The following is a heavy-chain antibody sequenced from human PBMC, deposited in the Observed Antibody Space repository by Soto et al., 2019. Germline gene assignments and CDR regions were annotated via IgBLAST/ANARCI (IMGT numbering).Heavy chain of an antibody. CDR2: IYYSGST. J-gene: IGHJ5*02. V-gene: IGHV4-31*03. D-gene: IGHD2-21*02. Sequence: TLSLTCTVSGGSISSGGYYWSWIRQHPGKGLEWIGYIYYSGSTYYNPSLKSRVTISVDTSKNQFSLKLSSVTAADTAVYYCASTYCGGDCESGNWFDPWGQGTLVTVSS. CDR3: ASTYCGGDCESGNWFDP. CDR1: GGSISSGGYY.